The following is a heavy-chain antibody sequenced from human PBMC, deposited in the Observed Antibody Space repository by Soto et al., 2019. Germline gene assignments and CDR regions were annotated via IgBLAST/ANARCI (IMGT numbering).Heavy chain of an antibody. V-gene: IGHV4-39*01. D-gene: IGHD3-22*01. CDR1: GGSISSSSYY. Sequence: SETLSLTCTVSGGSISSSSYYWGWIRQPPGTGLEWIGSIYYSGSTYYNPSLKSRVTISVDTSKNQFSLKLSSVTAADTAVYYCARLFVGGSGYYYFDYWGQGTLVTVSS. CDR3: ARLFVGGSGYYYFDY. CDR2: IYYSGST. J-gene: IGHJ4*02.